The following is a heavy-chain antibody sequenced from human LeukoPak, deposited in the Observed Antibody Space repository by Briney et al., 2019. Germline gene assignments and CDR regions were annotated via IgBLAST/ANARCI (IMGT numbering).Heavy chain of an antibody. V-gene: IGHV3-74*01. Sequence: GGSLRLSCAASGFTFSSYWMHWVRQAPGKGLVWVSRINSDGSSTSYADSVKGRFTISRDNAKNTLYLQMNSLRAEDTAVYYCAREQTWIQLDYWGQGTLVTVSS. CDR2: INSDGSST. J-gene: IGHJ4*02. CDR3: AREQTWIQLDY. CDR1: GFTFSSYW. D-gene: IGHD5-18*01.